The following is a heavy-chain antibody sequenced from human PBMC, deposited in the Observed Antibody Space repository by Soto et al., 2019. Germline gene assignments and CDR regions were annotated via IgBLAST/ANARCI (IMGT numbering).Heavy chain of an antibody. CDR1: GFIFSTHA. J-gene: IGHJ6*02. V-gene: IGHV3-30-3*01. D-gene: IGHD6-6*01. CDR3: AREQPVPSGSYYVLAV. Sequence: GGSLRLSCAASGFIFSTHAMHWVRQAPGKGLEWVAVISYDGTQTYYADSVEGRFTISRDNSKNTLYVEMDSLRGEDTAVYYCAREQPVPSGSYYVLAVWGQGTTVTVSS. CDR2: ISYDGTQT.